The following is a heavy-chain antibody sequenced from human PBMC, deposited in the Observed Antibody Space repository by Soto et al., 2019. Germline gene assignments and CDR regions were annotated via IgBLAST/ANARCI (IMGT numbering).Heavy chain of an antibody. CDR1: GYIFSRYG. Sequence: QVQLVQSGPEVRKPGASVKVSRKASGYIFSRYGISWVRQAPGQGLEWMAWISGYNGNTKFGERVQGRVNVTTDTSTSTAYMELRSLRSDDTAVYYCAREAAAERNYYGLDVWGQGTTVIVS. V-gene: IGHV1-18*04. CDR3: AREAAAERNYYGLDV. D-gene: IGHD6-13*01. CDR2: ISGYNGNT. J-gene: IGHJ6*02.